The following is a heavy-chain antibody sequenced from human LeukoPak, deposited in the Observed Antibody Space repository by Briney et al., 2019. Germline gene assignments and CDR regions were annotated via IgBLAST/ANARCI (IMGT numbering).Heavy chain of an antibody. CDR1: GGSISSYY. Sequence: SETLSLTCTVSGGSISSYYWSWIRQPPGKGLEWIGYIYYSGSTNYNPSLKSRVTISVDTSKNQFSLKLSSVTAADTAVYYCARGVGSSWGSYYYYYMDVWGKGTTVTISS. D-gene: IGHD6-13*01. V-gene: IGHV4-59*01. J-gene: IGHJ6*03. CDR2: IYYSGST. CDR3: ARGVGSSWGSYYYYYMDV.